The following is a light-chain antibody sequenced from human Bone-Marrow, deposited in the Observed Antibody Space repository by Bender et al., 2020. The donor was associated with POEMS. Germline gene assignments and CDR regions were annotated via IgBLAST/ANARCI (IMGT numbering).Light chain of an antibody. CDR3: ATWDDSLRGPV. V-gene: IGLV1-47*01. CDR1: SSNIGSNY. Sequence: QSVLTQAPSASGTPGQRVTISCSGSSSNIGSNYIYWYQQLPGPAPKLLIYKSNQRPSGVPERFSGSKSGTSASLAISGLRSEDEAEYHCATWDDSLRGPVFGGGTKLTVL. J-gene: IGLJ3*02. CDR2: KSN.